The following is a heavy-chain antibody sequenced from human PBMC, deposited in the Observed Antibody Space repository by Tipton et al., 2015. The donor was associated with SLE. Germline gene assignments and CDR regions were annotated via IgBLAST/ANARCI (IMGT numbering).Heavy chain of an antibody. CDR3: AGGYYYFDY. CDR1: GGSFRGYY. CDR2: IYYSGST. V-gene: IGHV4-34*01. J-gene: IGHJ4*02. Sequence: TLSLTCAVYGGSFRGYYWSWIRQPPGKGLEWIGGIYYSGSTYYNPSLKSRVTISVDTSKNQFSLKLSSVTAADTAVYYCAGGYYYFDYWGQGTLVTVSS. D-gene: IGHD3-10*01.